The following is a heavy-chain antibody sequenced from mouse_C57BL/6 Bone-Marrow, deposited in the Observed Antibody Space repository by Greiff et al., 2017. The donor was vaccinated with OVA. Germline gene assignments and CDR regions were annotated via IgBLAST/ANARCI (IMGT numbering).Heavy chain of an antibody. CDR1: GYTFTDYN. J-gene: IGHJ3*01. CDR2: INPNNGGT. Sequence: VHVKQSGPELVKPGASVKMSCKASGYTFTDYNMHWVKQSHGKSLEWIGYINPNNGGTSYNQKFKGKATLTVNKSSSTAYMELRSLTSEDSAVYYCARLGDYDGAAWFAYWGQGTLVTVSA. CDR3: ARLGDYDGAAWFAY. D-gene: IGHD2-4*01. V-gene: IGHV1-22*01.